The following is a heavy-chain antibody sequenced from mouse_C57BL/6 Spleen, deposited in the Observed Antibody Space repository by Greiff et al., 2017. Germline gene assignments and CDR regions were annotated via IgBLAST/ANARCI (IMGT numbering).Heavy chain of an antibody. J-gene: IGHJ2*01. Sequence: VQLQESGAELVRPGTSVKVSCKASGYAFTNYLIEWVKQRPGQGLEWIGVINPGSGGTNYNEKFKGKATLTADKSSSTAYMRLSSLTSEDSAVYFCARHHSAPFDYWGQGTTLTVSS. CDR3: ARHHSAPFDY. CDR2: INPGSGGT. V-gene: IGHV1-54*01. CDR1: GYAFTNYL.